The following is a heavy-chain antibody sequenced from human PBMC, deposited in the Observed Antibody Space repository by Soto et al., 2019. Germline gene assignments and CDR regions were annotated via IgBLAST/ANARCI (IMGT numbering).Heavy chain of an antibody. J-gene: IGHJ4*02. Sequence: PGGSLRLCCAASRFTFGDHYMSCIRQASGKGLEWIGYSSNSGSFTRYADSLKGRFSISRDNAKNSLFLQINSLRGDDTAIYYCVRSGDNYNLLDYWVQGT. CDR2: SSNSGSFT. CDR3: VRSGDNYNLLDY. CDR1: RFTFGDHY. V-gene: IGHV3-11*06. D-gene: IGHD1-1*01.